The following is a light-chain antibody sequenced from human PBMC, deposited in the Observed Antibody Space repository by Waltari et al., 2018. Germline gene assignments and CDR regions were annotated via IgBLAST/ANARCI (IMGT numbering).Light chain of an antibody. CDR1: GSNIGNNF. CDR2: ENN. Sequence: QSVLTQPPSVSAAPGQKVTISCSGTGSNIGNNFVSWYQQLPGTAPKLLIYENNKRPSGIPDRVSGSKSGTSATLGITGLQTGDEADYYCGTWDTDLSVVFGGGTKLTVL. J-gene: IGLJ2*01. V-gene: IGLV1-51*01. CDR3: GTWDTDLSVV.